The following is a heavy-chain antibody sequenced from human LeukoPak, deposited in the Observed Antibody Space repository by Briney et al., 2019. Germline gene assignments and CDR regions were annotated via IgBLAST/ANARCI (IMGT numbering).Heavy chain of an antibody. Sequence: SETLSLTCTVSGGSVSSGSYSWSWIRQPPGKRLEWIGYIYNSGSTNYNPSLKSRVSISVDTSKNQFSLKLSSVTAADTAVYYCARENGVPHWYLDLWGRGTLVTVSS. CDR1: GGSVSSGSYS. J-gene: IGHJ2*01. V-gene: IGHV4-61*01. CDR3: ARENGVPHWYLDL. D-gene: IGHD1-1*01. CDR2: IYNSGST.